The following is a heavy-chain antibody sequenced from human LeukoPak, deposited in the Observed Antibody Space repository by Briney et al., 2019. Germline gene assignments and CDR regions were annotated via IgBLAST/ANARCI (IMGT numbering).Heavy chain of an antibody. CDR3: ARVSTYYYDSSGCAPFDY. D-gene: IGHD3-22*01. CDR2: IYSGGST. J-gene: IGHJ4*02. CDR1: GFTVSSNY. Sequence: GGSLRLSCAASGFTVSSNYMSWVRQAPGKGLEWGSVIYSGGSTYYADSVKGRFTISRHNSKNTLYLQMNSLRAEDTAVYYCARVSTYYYDSSGCAPFDYWGQGTLVTVSS. V-gene: IGHV3-53*04.